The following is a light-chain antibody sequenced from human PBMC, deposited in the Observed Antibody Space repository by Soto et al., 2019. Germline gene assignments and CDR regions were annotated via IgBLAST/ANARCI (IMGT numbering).Light chain of an antibody. J-gene: IGKJ1*01. CDR2: DAS. CDR3: QQYNSYWT. Sequence: DIQMNQSPSTLSASVGDRVTITCRASQSISSWLAWYQQKPGKAPKLLIYDASSLESGVPSRFSGSGSGTEFTLTISSLQPDEFATYYCQQYNSYWTFGQGTKVDIK. V-gene: IGKV1-5*01. CDR1: QSISSW.